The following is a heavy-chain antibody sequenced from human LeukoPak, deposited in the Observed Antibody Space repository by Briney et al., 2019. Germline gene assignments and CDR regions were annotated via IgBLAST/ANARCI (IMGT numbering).Heavy chain of an antibody. CDR2: ISGSGGST. D-gene: IGHD6-19*01. Sequence: PGGSLRLSCAASGFTFSSYAMSWVRQAPGKGLEWVSAISGSGGSTYYADSVKGRFTISRDNSKNTLYLQMNSLRAEDTAVYYCARDLGQQWLLNWFDPWGQGTLVTVSS. V-gene: IGHV3-23*01. CDR1: GFTFSSYA. CDR3: ARDLGQQWLLNWFDP. J-gene: IGHJ5*02.